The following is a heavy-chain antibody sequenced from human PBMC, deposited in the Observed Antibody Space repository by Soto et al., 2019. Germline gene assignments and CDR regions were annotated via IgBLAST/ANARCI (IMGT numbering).Heavy chain of an antibody. V-gene: IGHV4-61*08. CDR3: ARSPNYYYYGFDV. CDR1: GGSVSSGDYV. Sequence: SETLSLTCTVSGGSVSSGDYVWSWLRQSPGKRLEWIAYIYYSGSTNYNPSLKSRATISVDTSKSQVSLTLTSMTAADAALYYCARSPNYYYYGFDVWGQGTAVTVSS. CDR2: IYYSGST. D-gene: IGHD3-10*01. J-gene: IGHJ6*02.